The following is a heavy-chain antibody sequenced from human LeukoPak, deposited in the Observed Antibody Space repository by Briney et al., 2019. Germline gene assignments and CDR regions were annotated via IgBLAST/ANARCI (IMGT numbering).Heavy chain of an antibody. Sequence: GGSLRLSCAASGFTFSSYAMSWVRQAPGKGLEWVSAISGSGGSTYYADSVKGRFTISRDNSKNTLYLQMNSLRAEDTAVYYCAEFGRYSGSYSYYFDYWGQGTLVTVSS. CDR1: GFTFSSYA. CDR2: ISGSGGST. CDR3: AEFGRYSGSYSYYFDY. D-gene: IGHD1-26*01. V-gene: IGHV3-23*01. J-gene: IGHJ4*02.